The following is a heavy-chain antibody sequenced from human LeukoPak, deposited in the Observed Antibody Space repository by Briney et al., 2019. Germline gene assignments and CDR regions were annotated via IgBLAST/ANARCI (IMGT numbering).Heavy chain of an antibody. Sequence: SVKVSCKASGGTFSSYTISWARQAPGQGLEWMGRIIPILGIANYAQKFQGRVTITADKSTSTAYMELSSLRSEDTAVYYCAREDYYDRDRPLDYWGQGTLVTVSS. CDR2: IIPILGIA. J-gene: IGHJ4*02. V-gene: IGHV1-69*04. CDR3: AREDYYDRDRPLDY. D-gene: IGHD3-22*01. CDR1: GGTFSSYT.